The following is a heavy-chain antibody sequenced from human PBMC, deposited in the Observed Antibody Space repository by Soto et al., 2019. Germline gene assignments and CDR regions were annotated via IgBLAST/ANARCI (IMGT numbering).Heavy chain of an antibody. Sequence: GESLNISCKGSGYSFTSYWISWVRQMPGKGLEWMGIINPSDSDIRYSPSFQGQVTISADKSISTAYLQWSSLKASDSAMYYCVRPDSTGYYVYWRQGTLVTVSS. CDR3: VRPDSTGYYVY. V-gene: IGHV5-51*01. CDR2: INPSDSDI. D-gene: IGHD3-22*01. J-gene: IGHJ4*02. CDR1: GYSFTSYW.